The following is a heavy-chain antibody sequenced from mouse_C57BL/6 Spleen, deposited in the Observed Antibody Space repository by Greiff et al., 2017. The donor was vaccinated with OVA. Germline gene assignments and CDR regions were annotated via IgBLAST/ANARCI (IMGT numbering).Heavy chain of an antibody. CDR3: TRFPLITTVVAPDY. Sequence: VQLQQSGAELVRPGASVTLSCKASGYTFTDYEMHWVKQTPVHGLEWIGAIDPETGGTAYNQKFTGKAILTADKSSSTAYMELRSLTSEDSAVYYCTRFPLITTVVAPDYWGQGTTLTVSS. CDR2: IDPETGGT. J-gene: IGHJ2*01. V-gene: IGHV1-15*01. CDR1: GYTFTDYE. D-gene: IGHD1-1*01.